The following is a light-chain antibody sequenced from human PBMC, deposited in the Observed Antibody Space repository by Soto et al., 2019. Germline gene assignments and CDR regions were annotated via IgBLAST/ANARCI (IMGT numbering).Light chain of an antibody. J-gene: IGKJ1*01. CDR3: QKYNSAPWT. Sequence: DIQMTQSPSSLSASVGDRVTITCRASQGISNYLAWYQQKPGKVPKLLIYAASTLQSGVPSRFSGSGSGTDFTLTISCLQPEDVATYYFQKYNSAPWTFAQGTKVEIK. CDR2: AAS. CDR1: QGISNY. V-gene: IGKV1-27*01.